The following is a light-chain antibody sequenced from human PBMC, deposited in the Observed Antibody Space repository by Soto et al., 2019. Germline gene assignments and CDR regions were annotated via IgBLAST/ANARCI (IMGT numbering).Light chain of an antibody. J-gene: IGKJ4*01. Sequence: DIQMTQSPSTLSVSVGDRVTITCRASQSISSWLAWYQQKPGKAPNLLIYKASTLESGVPSRFSGSGSGTEFTLTISSVQPDDFATYYCQQYKSYPLTFGGGTKVDI. CDR3: QQYKSYPLT. CDR1: QSISSW. V-gene: IGKV1-5*03. CDR2: KAS.